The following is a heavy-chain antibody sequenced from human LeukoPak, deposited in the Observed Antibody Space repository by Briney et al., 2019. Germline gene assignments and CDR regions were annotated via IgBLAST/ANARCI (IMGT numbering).Heavy chain of an antibody. V-gene: IGHV3-48*02. J-gene: IGHJ4*02. CDR1: GFTFSSSW. CDR2: ISSSSGTI. D-gene: IGHD2-15*01. Sequence: PGGSLRLSCAASGFTFSSSWMNWVRQAPGKGLEWVSYISSSSGTIHYADSVKGRFTISRDNAKNSLYLQMNSLRDEDTAVYYCARVPVGVATGDYWGQGTLVTVSS. CDR3: ARVPVGVATGDY.